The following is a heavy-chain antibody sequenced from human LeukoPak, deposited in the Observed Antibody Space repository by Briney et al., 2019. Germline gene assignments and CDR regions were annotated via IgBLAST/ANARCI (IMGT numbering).Heavy chain of an antibody. Sequence: GGSLRLSCAASGLTVSSNYMSWVRQAPGKGLEWVSVIYSGGSTYYADSVKGRFTISRDNSKNTLYLQMNSLRAEDTAVFYCARGGMVRRVMGAFDIWGQGTLVTVSS. D-gene: IGHD3-10*01. CDR3: ARGGMVRRVMGAFDI. CDR2: IYSGGST. J-gene: IGHJ3*02. V-gene: IGHV3-53*01. CDR1: GLTVSSNY.